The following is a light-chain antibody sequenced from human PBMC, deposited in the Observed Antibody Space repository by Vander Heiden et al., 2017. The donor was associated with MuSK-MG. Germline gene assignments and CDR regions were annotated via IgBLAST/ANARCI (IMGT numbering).Light chain of an antibody. CDR3: QQNDNPPQT. CDR1: QGISNY. J-gene: IGKJ1*01. V-gene: IGKV1-33*01. Sequence: DIQMTQSPSSLSASVGDRVTITCQASQGISNYLNWYQQKPGKAPKLLIYDASSLERGVPSRFSGSGSGTDFTFTISSLQPEDIATYYCQQNDNPPQTFGQGTKVEIK. CDR2: DAS.